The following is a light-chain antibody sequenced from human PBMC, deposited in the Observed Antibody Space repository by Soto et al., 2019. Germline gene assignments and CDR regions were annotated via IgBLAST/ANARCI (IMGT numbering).Light chain of an antibody. CDR2: DVN. CDR1: SSDVGGYHY. Sequence: QSALTQPPSASGSPGQSVTISCTGTSSDVGGYHYVSWYQHHPGKAPKIIIYDVNKRPSGVPDRFSGSKSGNTASLTISGLQTEDEADYYCCSYAGSYTLVFGGGTKLTVL. CDR3: CSYAGSYTLV. V-gene: IGLV2-11*01. J-gene: IGLJ2*01.